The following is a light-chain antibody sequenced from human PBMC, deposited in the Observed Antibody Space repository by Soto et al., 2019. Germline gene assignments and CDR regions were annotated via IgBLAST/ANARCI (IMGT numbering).Light chain of an antibody. CDR1: SSDVGGYNF. V-gene: IGLV2-8*01. CDR3: SSYGGSNNFV. Sequence: QSALTQPPSASGSPGQSVTISCTGTSSDVGGYNFVSWYQHFPGKAPKLIIYEVTKRPSGVPDRFSGSKSGNTASFTVSGLQTDDEADYYCSSYGGSNNFVFGTGTKVTVL. CDR2: EVT. J-gene: IGLJ1*01.